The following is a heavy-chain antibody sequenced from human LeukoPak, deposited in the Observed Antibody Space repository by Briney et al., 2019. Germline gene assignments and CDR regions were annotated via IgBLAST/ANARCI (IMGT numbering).Heavy chain of an antibody. CDR2: INHSGST. D-gene: IGHD6-19*01. CDR3: ARGPGIAVAGTLYFDY. V-gene: IGHV4-34*01. CDR1: GGSFSGYY. J-gene: IGHJ4*02. Sequence: TSETLSLTCAVYGGSFSGYYWSWIRQPPGKGLEWSGEINHSGSTNYNPSLKSRVTISVDTSKNQFSLKLSSVTAADTAVYYCARGPGIAVAGTLYFDYWGQGTLVTVSS.